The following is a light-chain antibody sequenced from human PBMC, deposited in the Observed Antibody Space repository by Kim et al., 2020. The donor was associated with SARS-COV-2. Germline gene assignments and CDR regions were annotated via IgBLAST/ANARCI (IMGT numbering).Light chain of an antibody. CDR1: QTISNN. Sequence: ASVGDRVTSTCRASQTISNNLGWYQQKPGEATKCLIYAASILQSGVPSRFSGSGSGTEFTLTISSLQPEDFATYFCVQQNGYPRMFGQGTKVDIK. J-gene: IGKJ1*01. CDR3: VQQNGYPRM. V-gene: IGKV1-17*01. CDR2: AAS.